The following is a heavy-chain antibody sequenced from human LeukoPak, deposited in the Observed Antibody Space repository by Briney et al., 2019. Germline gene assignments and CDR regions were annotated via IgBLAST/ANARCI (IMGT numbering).Heavy chain of an antibody. J-gene: IGHJ3*02. CDR2: IYPLETT. D-gene: IGHD6-19*01. CDR1: GDSVNSGAYY. V-gene: IGHV4-61*02. Sequence: SETLSLTCTVSGDSVNSGAYYWSWLRQPAGKEPEWIGRIYPLETTNYNPSLKSRVAISVDTSKNQFSLKLSSVTAADAAVYYCAREIVAGLGVSFDIWGQGTMVTVSS. CDR3: AREIVAGLGVSFDI.